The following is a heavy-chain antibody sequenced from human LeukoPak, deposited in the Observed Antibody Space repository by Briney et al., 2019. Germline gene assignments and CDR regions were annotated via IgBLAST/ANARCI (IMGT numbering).Heavy chain of an antibody. CDR1: GGSISTTSYY. Sequence: PSETLSLTCTVSGGSISTTSYYWGWIRQPPGKGLECIGNIYYSGSPYYNPSLKSRVTISVDTSKNQFSLKLSAVTAADTAVYYCARQLKRRGSYMDVWGKGTTVTASS. CDR3: ARQLKRRGSYMDV. V-gene: IGHV4-39*07. CDR2: IYYSGSP. D-gene: IGHD1-1*01. J-gene: IGHJ6*03.